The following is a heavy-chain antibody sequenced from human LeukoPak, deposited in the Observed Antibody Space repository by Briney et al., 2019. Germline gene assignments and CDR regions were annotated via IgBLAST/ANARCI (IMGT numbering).Heavy chain of an antibody. J-gene: IGHJ4*02. CDR1: GYTFTSYG. V-gene: IGHV1-18*01. CDR3: ASGDYVWGSYTYFDY. CDR2: ISAYNGNT. Sequence: ASVKVSCKASGYTFTSYGISWVRQAPGQGLEWMGWISAYNGNTNYAQKLQGRVTVTTDTSTSTAYMELRSLRSDDTAVYYCASGDYVWGSYTYFDYWGQGTLVTVSS. D-gene: IGHD3-16*01.